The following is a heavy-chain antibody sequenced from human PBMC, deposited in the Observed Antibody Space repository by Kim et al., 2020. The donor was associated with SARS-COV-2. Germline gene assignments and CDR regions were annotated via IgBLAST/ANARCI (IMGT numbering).Heavy chain of an antibody. CDR1: GYTFSSYA. CDR3: ARGPYDRRGFQTGLDN. D-gene: IGHD3-22*01. Sequence: SVKVSCKASGYTFSSYALTWVRQAPGQALEWMGGIIPISGTPSYAQNFQGRITIAADESTNTVYMDLSSLRFEDTAVYYCARGPYDRRGFQTGLDNWGLGTLVTVSA. CDR2: IIPISGTP. J-gene: IGHJ4*02. V-gene: IGHV1-69*13.